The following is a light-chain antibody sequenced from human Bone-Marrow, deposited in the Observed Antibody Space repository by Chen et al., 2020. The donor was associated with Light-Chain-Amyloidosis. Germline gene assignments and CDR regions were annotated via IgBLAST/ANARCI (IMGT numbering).Light chain of an antibody. CDR1: QSVRAN. CDR3: QQYDNWPQT. CDR2: GAS. V-gene: IGKV3-15*01. J-gene: IGKJ2*01. Sequence: EVVMTQSPATLSVSPGESATLSCRASQSVRANLAWYQQKSGQAPRLLIYGASFRATGISARISGSGSGTVFTLTISSLQSEDFAVYYCQQYDNWPQTFGQGTKLEI.